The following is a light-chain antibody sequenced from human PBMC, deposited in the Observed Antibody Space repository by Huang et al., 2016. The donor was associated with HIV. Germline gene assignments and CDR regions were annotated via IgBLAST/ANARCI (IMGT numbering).Light chain of an antibody. Sequence: DVVMTQSPVSLPVTLGQSASISCRSSQSLVHSDGNTSVNWFHQRPGQSPRRLIYKVSNRDAGVPDRFSGSGSGTDFTLKISRVEAEDVGVYYCMQGTFWYTFGQGTKVEIK. CDR2: KVS. V-gene: IGKV2-30*02. CDR1: QSLVHSDGNTS. J-gene: IGKJ2*01. CDR3: MQGTFWYT.